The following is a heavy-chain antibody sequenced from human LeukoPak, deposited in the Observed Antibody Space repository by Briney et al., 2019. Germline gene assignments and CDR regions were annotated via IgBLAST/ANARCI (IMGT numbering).Heavy chain of an antibody. V-gene: IGHV4-31*03. J-gene: IGHJ4*02. Sequence: PSETLSLTCTVSGGSISSGGYYWSWIRQHPGKGLEWIGYIYYSGSTYYNPSLKSRVTISVDTSKNQFSLKLSSVTAADTAVYYCARGLGTYYCDSSGWYYFDYWGQGTLVTVSS. CDR3: ARGLGTYYCDSSGWYYFDY. CDR1: GGSISSGGYY. D-gene: IGHD3-22*01. CDR2: IYYSGST.